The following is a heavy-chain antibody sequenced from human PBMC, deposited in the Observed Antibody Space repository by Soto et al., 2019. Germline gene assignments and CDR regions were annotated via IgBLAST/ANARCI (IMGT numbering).Heavy chain of an antibody. CDR1: GGSISSGGSY. CDR3: ARDTLLMPSYSGMAV. V-gene: IGHV4-30-4*01. J-gene: IGHJ6*02. Sequence: SETLSLTCTVSGGSISSGGSYWSWIRQPPGKGLEWIGYIYYSGSPYYNPSLKSRATISVDTSKNQFSLKLNSVTAADTAVYYCARDTLLMPSYSGMAVWGQGTTVPVSS. D-gene: IGHD2-2*01. CDR2: IYYSGSP.